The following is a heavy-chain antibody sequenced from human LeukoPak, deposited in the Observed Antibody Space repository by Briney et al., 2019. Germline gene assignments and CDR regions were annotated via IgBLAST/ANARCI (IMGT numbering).Heavy chain of an antibody. CDR2: IKQDGSEK. CDR3: ARGRPSMYRSVFNGQDY. Sequence: PGGSLRLSCAASGFSFSSYWMSWVRQAPGKGLEWVANIKQDGSEKYYVDSVKGRFTISRDNAKNSLYLQMNSLRVEDTAVYYCARGRPSMYRSVFNGQDYWGQGTLVTVSS. CDR1: GFSFSSYW. V-gene: IGHV3-7*01. J-gene: IGHJ4*02. D-gene: IGHD6-19*01.